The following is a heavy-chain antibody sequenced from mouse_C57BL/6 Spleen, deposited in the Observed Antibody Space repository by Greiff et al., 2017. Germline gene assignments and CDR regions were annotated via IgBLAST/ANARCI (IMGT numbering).Heavy chain of an antibody. Sequence: DVKLVESGGGLVKPGGSLKLSCAASGFTFSDYGMHWVRQAPEKGLEWVAYISSGSSTIYYADTVKGRFTISRDNAKNTLFLQMTSLRSEDTAMYYCASSDRLDDWGQGTTRTVSS. CDR1: GFTFSDYG. CDR3: ASSDRLDD. V-gene: IGHV5-17*01. CDR2: ISSGSSTI. J-gene: IGHJ2*01.